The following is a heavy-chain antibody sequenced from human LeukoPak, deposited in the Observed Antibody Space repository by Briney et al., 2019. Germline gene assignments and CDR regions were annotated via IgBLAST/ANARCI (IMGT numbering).Heavy chain of an antibody. CDR3: AKDPRDELRAVLADY. CDR2: IRYDGSNK. D-gene: IGHD1-1*01. Sequence: PGGSLRLSCAASGFTFSTYGIHWVRQAPGKGLEWVAFIRYDGSNKYYADSVKGRFTISRDNSKNTLYLQMNSLRAEDTAVYYCAKDPRDELRAVLADYWGQGTLVTVSS. J-gene: IGHJ4*02. V-gene: IGHV3-30*02. CDR1: GFTFSTYG.